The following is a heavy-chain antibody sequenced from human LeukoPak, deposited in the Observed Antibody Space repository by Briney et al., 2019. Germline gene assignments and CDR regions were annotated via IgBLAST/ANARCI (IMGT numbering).Heavy chain of an antibody. D-gene: IGHD4-17*01. Sequence: GGSLRLSCTASGFTFSSSWMHWVRQAPGKGLVWVSHIHADGTNTNYADSVKGRFTISRDNSKNTLYLQMNSLRAEDTAVYYCAKVPHGDYAVDYWGQGTLVTVSS. CDR2: IHADGTNT. J-gene: IGHJ4*02. V-gene: IGHV3-74*01. CDR3: AKVPHGDYAVDY. CDR1: GFTFSSSW.